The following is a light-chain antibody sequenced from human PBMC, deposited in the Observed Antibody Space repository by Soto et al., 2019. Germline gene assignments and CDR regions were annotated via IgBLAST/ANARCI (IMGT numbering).Light chain of an antibody. Sequence: QSALTQPPSASGSPGQSVTLSCTGTSSDVGGYNYVSWYQQHPGKAPKLMIYEVSKRPSGVPDRFSGSKSGNTASLTVSGLQAEDEADYYGSSYAGSNNFYVFGTGTKVTVL. CDR1: SSDVGGYNY. J-gene: IGLJ1*01. CDR3: SSYAGSNNFYV. CDR2: EVS. V-gene: IGLV2-8*01.